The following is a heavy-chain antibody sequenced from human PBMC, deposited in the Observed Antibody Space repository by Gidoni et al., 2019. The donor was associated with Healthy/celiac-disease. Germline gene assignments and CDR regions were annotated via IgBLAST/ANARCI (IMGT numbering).Heavy chain of an antibody. D-gene: IGHD3-3*01. J-gene: IGHJ4*02. CDR2: IKQDGSEK. V-gene: IGHV3-7*01. Sequence: EVQLVESGGGLVQPGGSLRLSCAASGFTFSSYWMSWVRQAPGKGLEWVANIKQDGSEKYYVDSVKGRFTISRDNAKNSLYLQMNSLRAEDTAVYYCAREGLITIFGVVPPYDYWGQGTLVTVSS. CDR3: AREGLITIFGVVPPYDY. CDR1: GFTFSSYW.